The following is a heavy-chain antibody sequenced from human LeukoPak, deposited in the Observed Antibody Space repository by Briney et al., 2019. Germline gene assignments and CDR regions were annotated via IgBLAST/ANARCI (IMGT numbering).Heavy chain of an antibody. Sequence: PSETLSLTCTVSGGSISSSSYYWGWIRQPPGKGLEWIGSIYYSGSTYYNPSLKSRVTISVDTSKNQFSLKLSSVTAADTAVYYCAIYDFWSGHNYYYYYYGMDVWGQGTTVTVSS. CDR3: AIYDFWSGHNYYYYYYGMDV. CDR2: IYYSGST. J-gene: IGHJ6*02. CDR1: GGSISSSSYY. V-gene: IGHV4-39*01. D-gene: IGHD3-3*01.